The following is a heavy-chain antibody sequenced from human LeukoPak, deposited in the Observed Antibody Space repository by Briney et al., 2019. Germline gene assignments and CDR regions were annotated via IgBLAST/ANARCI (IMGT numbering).Heavy chain of an antibody. D-gene: IGHD4-11*01. CDR1: GFTFSSYG. CDR2: ISYDGSNK. CDR3: ARSTGITVTGTWYFDY. V-gene: IGHV3-30*03. Sequence: GGSLRLSCAVSGFTFSSYGMHWVRRAPGKGLEWVAVISYDGSNKWYADSVKGRFTISRDNSKNTLNLQMNSLRAEDTAVYYCARSTGITVTGTWYFDYWGQGTLVTVSS. J-gene: IGHJ4*02.